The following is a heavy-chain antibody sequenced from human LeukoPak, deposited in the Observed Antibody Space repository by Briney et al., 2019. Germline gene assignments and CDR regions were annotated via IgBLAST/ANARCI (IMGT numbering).Heavy chain of an antibody. V-gene: IGHV1-18*01. CDR3: ARDLGGYGSGTVDY. CDR1: GYTFTSYG. Sequence: AAVKVSFKPSGYTFTSYGISWVRQAPGQGLEWMGWISAYNGNTNYPQKLQGRVTMTTDTSTSTAYMELRSLRSDDTAVYYCARDLGGYGSGTVDYWGQGTLVTVSS. J-gene: IGHJ4*02. CDR2: ISAYNGNT. D-gene: IGHD3-10*01.